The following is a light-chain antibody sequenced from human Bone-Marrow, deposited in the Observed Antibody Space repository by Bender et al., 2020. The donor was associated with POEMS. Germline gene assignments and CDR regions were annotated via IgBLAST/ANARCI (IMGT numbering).Light chain of an antibody. CDR3: QAWDTYSVI. V-gene: IGLV3-9*01. CDR1: NIGSKN. J-gene: IGLJ2*01. Sequence: SYELTQPLSVSVALGQTARITCGGNNIGSKNVHWYQQKPGQAPVLVIYRDSNRPSGIPERFSGSNSGNTATLTISGTQAMDEADYYCQAWDTYSVIFGGGTKLTVL. CDR2: RDS.